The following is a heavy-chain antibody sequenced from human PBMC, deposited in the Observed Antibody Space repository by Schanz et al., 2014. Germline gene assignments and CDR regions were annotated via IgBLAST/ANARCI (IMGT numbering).Heavy chain of an antibody. J-gene: IGHJ4*02. CDR1: GFTFSIYA. D-gene: IGHD1-1*01. Sequence: EVQLVESGGGVVQPGGSLRLSCSASGFTFSIYAMHWVRQAPGKGLEWVSYVSRSTPDIYYADSVKGRFTISRDNAKNSLYLEMNSLRAEDTALYYCARDRRNADLDYWGQGTLVTVSS. CDR2: VSRSTPDI. CDR3: ARDRRNADLDY. V-gene: IGHV3-48*01.